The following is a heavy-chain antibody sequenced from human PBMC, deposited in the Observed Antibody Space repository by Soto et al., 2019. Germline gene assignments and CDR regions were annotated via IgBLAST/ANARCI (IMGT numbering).Heavy chain of an antibody. CDR1: GYSFTNYW. J-gene: IGHJ4*02. D-gene: IGHD5-18*01. CDR3: ARREDTAIALNY. V-gene: IGHV5-51*01. CDR2: IYPGDSET. Sequence: GESLKISCKGSGYSFTNYWIGWVRQMPGKGLEWMGIIYPGDSETRYSPSFQGQVTISADKSISTAYLQWSSLKASDTAMYYWARREDTAIALNYWGQGTLVTVSS.